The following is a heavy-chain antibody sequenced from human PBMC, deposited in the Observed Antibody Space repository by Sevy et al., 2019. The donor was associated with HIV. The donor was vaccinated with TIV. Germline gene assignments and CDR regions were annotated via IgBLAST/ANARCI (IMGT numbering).Heavy chain of an antibody. J-gene: IGHJ6*02. V-gene: IGHV3-30*18. CDR1: GFTFSTYG. CDR2: ISSDGTNK. CDR3: GNPHYDFWSGVFPFGLEV. D-gene: IGHD3-3*01. Sequence: GGSLRLSCAASGFTFSTYGIHWVRQAPGKGLEWVAVISSDGTNKYYGDSVRGRVTISRDNSKNMLYLQMNNVRPEDTAVYSCGNPHYDFWSGVFPFGLEVWGRGTTVTVSS.